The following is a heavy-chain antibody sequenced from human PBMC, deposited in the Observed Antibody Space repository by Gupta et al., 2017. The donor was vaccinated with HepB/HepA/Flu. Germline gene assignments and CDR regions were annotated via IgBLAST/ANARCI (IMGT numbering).Heavy chain of an antibody. CDR2: INSDGSTT. D-gene: IGHD6-13*01. J-gene: IGHJ4*02. CDR3: ASGGYSSLSTTIDF. CDR1: GFTFSSYW. V-gene: IGHV3-74*01. Sequence: EVQLVESGGGSVHPGGSLRLSCAASGFTFSSYWMHWVRQVPGKGLVWVSRINSDGSTTTYADSVKGRFTISRDNAKNTLYMQMKSMRADETAVYYCASGGYSSLSTTIDFGGQGTLVTVSS.